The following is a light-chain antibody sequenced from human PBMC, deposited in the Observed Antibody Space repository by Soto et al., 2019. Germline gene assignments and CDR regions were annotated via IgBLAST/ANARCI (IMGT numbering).Light chain of an antibody. CDR3: QQYGSSPWT. V-gene: IGKV3-20*01. CDR1: QSVSSSY. J-gene: IGKJ1*01. CDR2: GAS. Sequence: EIVLTQSPGTLSLSPGERATLSCRASQSVSSSYLAWYQQKPGQAPRLLIYGASSRATGIPDRFSGSGSGTDFTLTISRLEPEDFAMYYCQQYGSSPWTFGQGTXVXXK.